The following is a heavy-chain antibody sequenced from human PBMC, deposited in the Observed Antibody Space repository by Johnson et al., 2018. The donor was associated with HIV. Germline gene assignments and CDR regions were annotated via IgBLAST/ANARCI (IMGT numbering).Heavy chain of an antibody. CDR2: IRYDGSNK. J-gene: IGHJ3*02. D-gene: IGHD1-26*01. CDR1: GFTFSSYG. V-gene: IGHV3-30*02. Sequence: QMQLVESGGGVVQPGGSLRLSCAASGFTFSSYGMHWVRQAPGKGLEWVAFIRYDGSNKYYADSVKGRFTISRDNSKNTLYLQMNSLRAEDTAVYYCAKDSRRWGAFSDAFDIWGQGTMVTVSS. CDR3: AKDSRRWGAFSDAFDI.